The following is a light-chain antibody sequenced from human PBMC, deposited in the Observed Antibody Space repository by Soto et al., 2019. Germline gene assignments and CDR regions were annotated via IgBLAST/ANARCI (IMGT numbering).Light chain of an antibody. CDR3: KQYNNWHI. Sequence: EIVMTQSPATLSVSPGERATLSCRASQSVSSNLAWYQQKPGQAPRLLIYGASTRATGIPARFSGSGSGTEFTLTITSLHSEDFAVYYCKQYNNWHIFGGGTKVKIK. CDR2: GAS. V-gene: IGKV3-15*01. J-gene: IGKJ4*01. CDR1: QSVSSN.